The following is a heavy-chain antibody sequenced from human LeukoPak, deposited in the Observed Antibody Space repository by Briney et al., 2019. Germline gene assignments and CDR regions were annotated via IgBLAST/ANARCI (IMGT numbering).Heavy chain of an antibody. CDR3: ARDGSGSPPTEYYYYYYYMDV. CDR1: GYTFTSYD. Sequence: ASVKVSCKASGYTFTSYDINWVRQATGQGLEWMGWMNPNSGNTGYAQKFQGRVTITRNTSISTAYMELSSLRSEDTAVYYCARDGSGSPPTEYYYYYYYMDVWGKGTTVTISS. CDR2: MNPNSGNT. J-gene: IGHJ6*03. V-gene: IGHV1-8*03. D-gene: IGHD1-26*01.